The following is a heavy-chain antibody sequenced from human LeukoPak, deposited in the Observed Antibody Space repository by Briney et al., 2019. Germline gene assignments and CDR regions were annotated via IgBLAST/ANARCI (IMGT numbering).Heavy chain of an antibody. D-gene: IGHD3-10*01. V-gene: IGHV3-23*01. Sequence: SLTLSCAPSGFTFSTNPMRSVRQAPGRGLEWVSAISPDNTYYADSVKGRLTISRDDSKNTVYLQMNSPRAEDTARYYCVKEHVDRAFTRSFEIWGQGTVVTVSS. J-gene: IGHJ3*02. CDR3: VKEHVDRAFTRSFEI. CDR2: ISPDNT. CDR1: GFTFSTNP.